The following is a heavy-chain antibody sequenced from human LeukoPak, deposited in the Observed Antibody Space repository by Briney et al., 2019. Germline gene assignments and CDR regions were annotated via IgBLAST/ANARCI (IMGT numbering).Heavy chain of an antibody. J-gene: IGHJ4*02. D-gene: IGHD3-3*01. CDR1: GGSFSGYY. V-gene: IGHV4-34*01. Sequence: SETLSLTCAVYGGSFSGYYWSWIRQPPGKGLEWIGEINHSGSTNYNPSLKSRVTISVDTSKNQFSLKLSSVTAADTAVYYCARGRAEYDFWSGYYRWPYYFDYWGQGTLVTVSS. CDR3: ARGRAEYDFWSGYYRWPYYFDY. CDR2: INHSGST.